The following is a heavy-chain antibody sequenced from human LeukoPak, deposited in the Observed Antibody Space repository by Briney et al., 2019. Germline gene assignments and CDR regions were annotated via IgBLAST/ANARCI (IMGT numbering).Heavy chain of an antibody. D-gene: IGHD6-13*01. CDR2: ISSSGSTI. CDR3: ARDRESSSWYFDH. CDR1: GFSFSSYS. V-gene: IGHV3-48*01. J-gene: IGHJ1*01. Sequence: GGSLRLSCATSGFSFSSYSFYWVRQAPGKGLDWVSYISSSGSTIHYADSVKGRFTISRDNSKNTLYLQMNSLRAEDTAVYYCARDRESSSWYFDHWGQGTLVTVSS.